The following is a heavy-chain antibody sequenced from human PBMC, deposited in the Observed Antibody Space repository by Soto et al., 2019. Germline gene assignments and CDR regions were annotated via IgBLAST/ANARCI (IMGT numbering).Heavy chain of an antibody. J-gene: IGHJ6*02. CDR3: ARDLGAHYPSSRYFKGNGLDV. CDR2: ISAYNGNT. CDR1: GYTFTSYG. V-gene: IGHV1-18*04. Sequence: ASVKVSCKASGYTFTSYGISWVRQAPGQGLEWMGWISAYNGNTNYAQKLQGRVTMTTDTSTSTAYMELRSLRSDDTAVYYCARDLGAHYPSSRYFKGNGLDVWGQGTTVTVSS. D-gene: IGHD3-22*01.